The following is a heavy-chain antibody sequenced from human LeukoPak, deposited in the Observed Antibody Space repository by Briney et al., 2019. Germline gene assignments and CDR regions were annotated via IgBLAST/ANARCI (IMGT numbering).Heavy chain of an antibody. CDR2: ISSSTSYI. J-gene: IGHJ6*03. Sequence: GGSLRLSCAASGFTFSSYSMNWVRQAPGKGLEWVSSISSSTSYIYYADSVKGRFTISRDNAKNSLYLQMNSLRAEDTAVYYCARDVVVPAASYYYYYMDVWGKGTTVTISS. V-gene: IGHV3-21*01. CDR1: GFTFSSYS. D-gene: IGHD2-2*01. CDR3: ARDVVVPAASYYYYYMDV.